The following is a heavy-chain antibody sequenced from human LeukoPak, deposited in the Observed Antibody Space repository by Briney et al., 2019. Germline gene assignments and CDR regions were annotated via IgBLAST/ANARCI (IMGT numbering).Heavy chain of an antibody. CDR1: GASLSSYY. CDR2: INHSGYT. CDR3: TRMTTGHDY. D-gene: IGHD4-17*01. J-gene: IGHJ4*02. V-gene: IGHV4-34*01. Sequence: PSETLSLTCSVSGASLSSYYWAWVRQTPGKGLEWIGEINHSGYTNDSPSLKSRVTLSIDTSRRQFSLNLRSVTVADAGIYYCTRMTTGHDYWGQGTLVTVSS.